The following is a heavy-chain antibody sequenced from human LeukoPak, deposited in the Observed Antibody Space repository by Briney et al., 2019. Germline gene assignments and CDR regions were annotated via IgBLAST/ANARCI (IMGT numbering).Heavy chain of an antibody. V-gene: IGHV3-23*01. CDR1: GFPFSSYA. D-gene: IGHD1-26*01. CDR3: AKDRGGSYRGYFDY. Sequence: PGGSLRLSCAASGFPFSSYAMSWVRQAPGKGLEWFSAISGSGGSTYYADSVKGRFTISRDNSKNTLYLQMNSLRAEDTAVYYCAKDRGGSYRGYFDYWGQGTLVTVSS. J-gene: IGHJ4*02. CDR2: ISGSGGST.